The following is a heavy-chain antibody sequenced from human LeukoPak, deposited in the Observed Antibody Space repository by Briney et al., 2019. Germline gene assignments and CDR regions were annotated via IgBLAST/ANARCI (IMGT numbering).Heavy chain of an antibody. CDR1: GGSISSYY. CDR3: ASGYCGGACQLGGVDM. V-gene: IGHV4-59*01. J-gene: IGHJ3*02. D-gene: IGHD2-21*02. CDR2: THYSGAT. Sequence: ASETLFLTCTVSGGSISSYYWSWLRQPPGKGLEYIGYTHYSGATNYNPSLKSRVTISLDTSGNQFSLKLSSVTAADTAVYYCASGYCGGACQLGGVDMWGQGTMVTVSS.